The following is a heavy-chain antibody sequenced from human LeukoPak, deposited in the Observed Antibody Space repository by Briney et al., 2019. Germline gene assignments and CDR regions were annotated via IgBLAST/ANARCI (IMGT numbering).Heavy chain of an antibody. CDR1: GGSISSSSYY. D-gene: IGHD3-9*01. Sequence: SETLSLTCTVSGGSISSSSYYWSWIRQPPGKGREWIGEINHSGSTNYNPSLKSRVTISVDTSKNQFPLKLSSVTAADTAVYYCAKELRGLRYFDWPSKGFDIWGQGTMVTVSS. J-gene: IGHJ3*02. CDR2: INHSGST. V-gene: IGHV4-39*06. CDR3: AKELRGLRYFDWPSKGFDI.